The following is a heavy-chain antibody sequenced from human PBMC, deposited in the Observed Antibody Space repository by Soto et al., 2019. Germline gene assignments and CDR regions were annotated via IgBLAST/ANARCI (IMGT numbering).Heavy chain of an antibody. CDR1: GASISTSRYY. Sequence: PSETLSLTCTVSGASISTSRYYWGWIRQPPGKGLEWIGSIYYSGSTYYNPSLKSRVTISVDTSKNQFSLKLSSVTAADTAVYYCARHTPAISISDHWGQGTLVTVS. CDR2: IYYSGST. D-gene: IGHD2-15*01. V-gene: IGHV4-39*01. CDR3: ARHTPAISISDH. J-gene: IGHJ4*02.